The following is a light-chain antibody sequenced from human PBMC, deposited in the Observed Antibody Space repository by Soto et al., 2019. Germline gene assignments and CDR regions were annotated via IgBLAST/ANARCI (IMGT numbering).Light chain of an antibody. J-gene: IGKJ5*01. V-gene: IGKV3-20*01. CDR1: QNVSSSY. CDR2: GAS. CDR3: QQYDSSLIT. Sequence: EIVLTQSSGTLSLSPGERATLSCRASQNVSSSYLAWYQQKPGQAPRLLIYGASSRATGIPDRFSGSGSGTDSTLTISRLEPEDFAVYYCQQYDSSLITFGQGTRLEIK.